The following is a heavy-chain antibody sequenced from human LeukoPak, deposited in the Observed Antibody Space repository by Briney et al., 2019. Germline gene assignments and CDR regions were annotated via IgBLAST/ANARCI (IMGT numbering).Heavy chain of an antibody. CDR3: AKDRGLRDYYYYYMDV. J-gene: IGHJ6*03. V-gene: IGHV3-23*01. Sequence: GGSLRLSCAASGFTFSSYAMSWVRQAPGKGLELVSAISGSGGSTYYADSVKGRFTISRDNSKNTLYLQMNSLRAEDTAVYYCAKDRGLRDYYYYYMDVWGKGTTVTVSS. CDR2: ISGSGGST. D-gene: IGHD3-10*01. CDR1: GFTFSSYA.